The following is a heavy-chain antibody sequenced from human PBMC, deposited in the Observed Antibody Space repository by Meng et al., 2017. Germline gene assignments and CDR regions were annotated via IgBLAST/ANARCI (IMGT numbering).Heavy chain of an antibody. V-gene: IGHV3-53*02. D-gene: IGHD6-19*01. CDR3: ARDSSSGWYHNY. CDR2: IYSGGST. Sequence: EVPRAETGGGLIQPGGSLRLSCTASGFSVTTSYMSWVRQAPGKGLEWVSVIYSGGSTYYADSVKGRFSISRDNSKNTLYLQMNSLRAEDTAVYFCARDSSSGWYHNYWGQGTLVTVSS. CDR1: GFSVTTSY. J-gene: IGHJ4*02.